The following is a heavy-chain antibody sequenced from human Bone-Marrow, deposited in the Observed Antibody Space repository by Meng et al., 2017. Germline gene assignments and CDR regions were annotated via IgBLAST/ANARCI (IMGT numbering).Heavy chain of an antibody. D-gene: IGHD3-22*01. V-gene: IGHV4-4*07. Sequence: QVQLQESGPGLVKPSETLSLNCTVSGGSISSYYWSWIRQPAGKGLEWIGRIYTSGSTNYNPSLKSRVTMSVDTSKNQFSLKLSSVTAADTAVYYCARDGGTMIVVSWFDPWGQGTLVTVSS. CDR1: GGSISSYY. J-gene: IGHJ5*02. CDR3: ARDGGTMIVVSWFDP. CDR2: IYTSGST.